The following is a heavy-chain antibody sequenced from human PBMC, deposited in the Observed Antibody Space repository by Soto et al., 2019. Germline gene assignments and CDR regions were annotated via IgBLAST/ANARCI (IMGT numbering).Heavy chain of an antibody. V-gene: IGHV4-59*01. Sequence: QVQLQESGPGLVKPSETLSLTCTVSGGTISRYYWSWIRQPPGKGLEWIGYMYNTGSTVYNPSFKIRVTISVDTSKNRFYLKLNSVTAADTAVYYCARDLWGYCGTDCYPLDVWGQGTTVTVSS. CDR1: GGTISRYY. CDR2: MYNTGST. CDR3: ARDLWGYCGTDCYPLDV. J-gene: IGHJ6*02. D-gene: IGHD2-21*02.